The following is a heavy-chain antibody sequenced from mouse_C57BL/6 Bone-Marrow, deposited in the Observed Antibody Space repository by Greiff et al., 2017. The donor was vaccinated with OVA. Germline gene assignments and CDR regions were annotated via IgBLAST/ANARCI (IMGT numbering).Heavy chain of an antibody. V-gene: IGHV1-76*01. CDR3: ARWDYDEGAYAMDY. CDR2: IYPGSGNT. CDR1: GYTFTDYY. D-gene: IGHD2-4*01. Sequence: QVQLQQSGAELVRPGASVKLSCKASGYTFTDYYINWVKQRPGQGLEWIARIYPGSGNTYYNEKFKGKATLTAEKSSSTAYMQLSSLTSEDSAVYFCARWDYDEGAYAMDYWGQGTSVTVSS. J-gene: IGHJ4*01.